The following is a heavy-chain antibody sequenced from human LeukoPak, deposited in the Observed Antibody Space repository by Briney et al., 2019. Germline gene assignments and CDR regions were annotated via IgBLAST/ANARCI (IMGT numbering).Heavy chain of an antibody. Sequence: GGSLRLSCAASGFTFSSYAMSWVRQAAGKGLEWVSDISGSGGSTYYADSVKGRFTIPRDNSKNTLYLQIKSLIADGPAVYYCIPRKEWSCYMDVWGKGTTVTVSS. D-gene: IGHD3-3*01. J-gene: IGHJ6*03. CDR3: IPRKEWSCYMDV. CDR2: ISGSGGST. V-gene: IGHV3-23*01. CDR1: GFTFSSYA.